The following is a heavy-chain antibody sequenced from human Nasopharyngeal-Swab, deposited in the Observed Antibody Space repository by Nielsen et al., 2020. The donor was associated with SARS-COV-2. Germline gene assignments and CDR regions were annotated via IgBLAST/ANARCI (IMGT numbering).Heavy chain of an antibody. V-gene: IGHV4-59*01. CDR2: IYYSGST. J-gene: IGHJ3*02. CDR3: ARAGDYVWGSYRYGRGPHDAFDI. D-gene: IGHD3-16*02. Sequence: RQAPGKGLEWIGYIYYSGSTNYNPSLKSRVTISVDTSKNQFSLKLSSVTAADTAVYYCARAGDYVWGSYRYGRGPHDAFDIWGKGTMVTV.